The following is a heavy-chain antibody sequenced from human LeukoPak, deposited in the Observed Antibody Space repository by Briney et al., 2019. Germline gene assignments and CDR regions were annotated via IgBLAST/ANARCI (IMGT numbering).Heavy chain of an antibody. D-gene: IGHD3-3*01. Sequence: ASETPSLTCAVYGGSFSGYYWSWIRQPPGKGLEWIGEINHSGSTNYNPSLKSRVTISVDTSKNQFSLKLSSVTAADTAVYYCARGRRAFWSGYYLNRANWFAPWGQGTLVTVSS. J-gene: IGHJ5*02. CDR3: ARGRRAFWSGYYLNRANWFAP. V-gene: IGHV4-34*01. CDR1: GGSFSGYY. CDR2: INHSGST.